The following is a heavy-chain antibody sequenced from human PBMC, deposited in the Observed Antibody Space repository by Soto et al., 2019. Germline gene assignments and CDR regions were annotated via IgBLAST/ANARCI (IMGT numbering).Heavy chain of an antibody. Sequence: SETLSLTCAVYGGSFSGYYWSWIRKPPGKGLEWIGEINHSGSTNYNPSLKSRVTISVDTSKNQFSLKLSSVTAADTAVYYCARLPTYDFCSGYYEKLYYYYGMDVWGQGTTVHRLL. D-gene: IGHD3-3*01. J-gene: IGHJ6*02. CDR1: GGSFSGYY. CDR2: INHSGST. CDR3: ARLPTYDFCSGYYEKLYYYYGMDV. V-gene: IGHV4-34*01.